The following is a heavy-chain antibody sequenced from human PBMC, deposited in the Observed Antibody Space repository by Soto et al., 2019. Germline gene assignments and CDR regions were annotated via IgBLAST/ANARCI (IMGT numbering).Heavy chain of an antibody. CDR1: GFTSRSYW. CDR3: ARVRCSGGACFYDY. J-gene: IGHJ4*02. V-gene: IGHV3-7*03. CDR2: INQGGSGE. D-gene: IGHD2-15*01. Sequence: EVQLVESGGGLVQPGGSLRLSCGASGFTSRSYWMSWVRQAPGKGLEWVANINQGGSGEYYLDSVRGRFTISRDNAKNSLSLQMNSLRVDDTAMYFCARVRCSGGACFYDYWGQGTLVTVSS.